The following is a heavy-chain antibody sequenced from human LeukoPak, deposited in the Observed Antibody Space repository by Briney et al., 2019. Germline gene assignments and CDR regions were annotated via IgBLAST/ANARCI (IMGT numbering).Heavy chain of an antibody. CDR2: IYYSGST. CDR1: GGSISYYY. J-gene: IGHJ4*02. Sequence: PSETLSLTCTVSGGSISYYYWSWIRQPPGKGLEWIGYIYYSGSTNYNPSLKSRVTISVDTSKNRFSLKLSSVTAADTAVYYCARLDYYYDSSGYNSPFDYWGQGTLVTASS. CDR3: ARLDYYYDSSGYNSPFDY. D-gene: IGHD3-22*01. V-gene: IGHV4-59*08.